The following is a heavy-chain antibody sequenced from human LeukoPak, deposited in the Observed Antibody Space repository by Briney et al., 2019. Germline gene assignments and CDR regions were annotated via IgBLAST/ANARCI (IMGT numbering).Heavy chain of an antibody. CDR2: IWYDGSNK. CDR3: AREALRWLDY. J-gene: IGHJ4*02. D-gene: IGHD4-23*01. CDR1: GFTFSSYG. V-gene: IGHV3-33*01. Sequence: GGSLRLSCAASGFTFSSYGMHWVRQAPGKGLEWVAVIWYDGSNKYYADSVEGRFTISRDNSKDTLYLQMNSLRAEDTAVYYCAREALRWLDYWGQGTLVTVSS.